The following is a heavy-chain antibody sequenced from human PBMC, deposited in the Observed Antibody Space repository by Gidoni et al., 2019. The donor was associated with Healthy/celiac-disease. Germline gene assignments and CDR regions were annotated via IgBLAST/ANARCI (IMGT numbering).Heavy chain of an antibody. CDR2: INPNSGGT. CDR3: AVNYYGSGSYYNPPFDY. Sequence: QVQLVQSGAEVKKPGASVKVSCKASGYTFTGYYMHWVRQAPGQGLEWTGWINPNSGGTNYAQKFQVWVTMTRVTSISTAYMELSRLRSDDTAVYYCAVNYYGSGSYYNPPFDYWGQGTLVTVSS. D-gene: IGHD3-10*01. J-gene: IGHJ4*02. V-gene: IGHV1-2*04. CDR1: GYTFTGYY.